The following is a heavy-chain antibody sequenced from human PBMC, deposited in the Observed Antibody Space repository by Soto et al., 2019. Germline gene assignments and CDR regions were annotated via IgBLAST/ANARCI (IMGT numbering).Heavy chain of an antibody. V-gene: IGHV4-59*01. CDR1: GDSISNYY. D-gene: IGHD1-26*01. CDR2: IYYSGST. Sequence: ASETLSLTCSVSGDSISNYYWNWIRQPPGKGLEWIGYIYYSGSTSYNPSLKTRVTISLDTSKNQFSLKLRSVTAADTAVYYCAREDSGIYSTWGQGTLVTVSS. CDR3: AREDSGIYST. J-gene: IGHJ4*02.